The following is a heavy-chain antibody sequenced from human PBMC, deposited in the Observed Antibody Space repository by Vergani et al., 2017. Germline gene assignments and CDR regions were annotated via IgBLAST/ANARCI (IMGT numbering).Heavy chain of an antibody. CDR3: ARIRQVGATPPDAFDI. CDR1: GFSLSNARMG. D-gene: IGHD1-26*01. J-gene: IGHJ3*02. V-gene: IGHV2-26*01. CDR2: IFSNDDK. Sequence: QVTLKESGPVLVKPTETLTLICTVSGFSLSNARMGVSWIGQPPGKALELLAHIFSNDDKFYSTSLKSRLTISKDSSNSRVVLTMTNMDPVDTATYYCARIRQVGATPPDAFDIWGQGTMVTVSS.